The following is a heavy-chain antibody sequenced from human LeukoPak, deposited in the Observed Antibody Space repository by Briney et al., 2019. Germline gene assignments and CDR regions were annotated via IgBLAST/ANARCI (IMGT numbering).Heavy chain of an antibody. CDR3: AKDFTYYSDSSGYTFDY. D-gene: IGHD3-22*01. J-gene: IGHJ4*02. V-gene: IGHV3-9*01. CDR2: ISWNSGSV. CDR1: GFTFSSYA. Sequence: AGGSLRLSCAASGFTFSSYAMSWVRQAPGKGLEWVSGISWNSGSVGYADSVKGRFTISRDNAKDSLDLQMNSLRAEDTALYFCAKDFTYYSDSSGYTFDYWGQGTLVTVSS.